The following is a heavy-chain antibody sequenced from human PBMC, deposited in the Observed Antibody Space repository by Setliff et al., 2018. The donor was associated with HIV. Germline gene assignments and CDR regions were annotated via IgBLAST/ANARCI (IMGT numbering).Heavy chain of an antibody. D-gene: IGHD1-26*01. CDR2: INAGNGNT. CDR3: ARGGFIVGATATAFDI. J-gene: IGHJ3*02. Sequence: ASVKVSCKTSGDLFTSYAFNWVRQAPGQGLEWMGWINAGNGNTKYSQELQGRVTITRDTSASTAYMELSSLRSEDMAVYYCARGGFIVGATATAFDIWGQGTMVTVSS. V-gene: IGHV1-3*03. CDR1: GDLFTSYA.